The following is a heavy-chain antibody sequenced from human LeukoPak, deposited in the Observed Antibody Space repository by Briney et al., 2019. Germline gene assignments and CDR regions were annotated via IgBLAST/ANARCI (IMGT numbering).Heavy chain of an antibody. CDR1: GFTFSTYA. J-gene: IGHJ4*02. V-gene: IGHV3-23*01. CDR2: FSGSGNNT. CDR3: AKDYEAMVRGVGFDY. Sequence: GGSLRLSCAASGFTFSTYAMSWVRQAPGKGLEWVSGFSGSGNNTYYADSVKGRFTISRDNSKNTLYLQMNSLRAEDTAVYYCAKDYEAMVRGVGFDYWGQGTLVTVSS. D-gene: IGHD3-10*01.